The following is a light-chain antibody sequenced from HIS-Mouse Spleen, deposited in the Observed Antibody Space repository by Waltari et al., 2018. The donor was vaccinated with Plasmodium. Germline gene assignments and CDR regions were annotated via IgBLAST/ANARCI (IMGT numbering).Light chain of an antibody. V-gene: IGLV2-23*02. Sequence: QSALTQPASVSGSPGQSITISCTGTSSDVGSYNLVSWYQQHPGNAPKLMIYEDSKRPSGVHNRFSGSKSGNTASLTFSGLQAEDEADYYCCSYAGSSTFVFGGGTKLTVL. CDR3: CSYAGSSTFV. CDR2: EDS. CDR1: SSDVGSYNL. J-gene: IGLJ3*02.